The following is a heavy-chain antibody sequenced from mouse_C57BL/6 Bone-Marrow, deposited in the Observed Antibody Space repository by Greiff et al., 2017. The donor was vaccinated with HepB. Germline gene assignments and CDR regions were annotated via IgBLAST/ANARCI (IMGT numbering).Heavy chain of an antibody. Sequence: QVQLQQPGAELVKPGASVKMSCKASGYTFTSYWITWVKQRPGQGLEWIGDIYPGSGSTNYNEKFKSKATLTVDTSSSTAYWQLSSLTSEDSAVYYCARDSTSTVVAPGFAYWGQGTLVTVSA. CDR3: ARDSTSTVVAPGFAY. D-gene: IGHD1-1*01. CDR1: GYTFTSYW. CDR2: IYPGSGST. V-gene: IGHV1-55*01. J-gene: IGHJ3*01.